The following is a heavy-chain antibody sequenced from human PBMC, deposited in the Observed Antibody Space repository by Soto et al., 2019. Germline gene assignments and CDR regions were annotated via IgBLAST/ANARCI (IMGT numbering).Heavy chain of an antibody. D-gene: IGHD6-13*01. CDR3: AKDGAAGSVLDG. V-gene: IGHV4-39*02. Sequence: SETLSLTCTVSGGSISSSSYYWGWIRQPPGKGLECIGSIYYSGSTSYNPSLKSRVTISVDTSKNQFSLKLSSMTAADTAVYYCAKDGAAGSVLDGWGQGTTVTVSS. CDR1: GGSISSSSYY. J-gene: IGHJ6*02. CDR2: IYYSGST.